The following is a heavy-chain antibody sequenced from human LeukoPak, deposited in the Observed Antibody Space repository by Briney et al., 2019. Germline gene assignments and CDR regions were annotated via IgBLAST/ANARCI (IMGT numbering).Heavy chain of an antibody. Sequence: SETLSLTCTVSGGSISSYFWSWIRQPAGKGLEWIGRIYTSGSTNYNPSLKSRVTMSVDTSKNQFSLKLSSVTAADTAVYYCARDMFEAYEYYYYYMDVWGKGTTVTVSS. J-gene: IGHJ6*03. V-gene: IGHV4-4*07. CDR1: GGSISSYF. CDR2: IYTSGST. CDR3: ARDMFEAYEYYYYYMDV. D-gene: IGHD3-10*02.